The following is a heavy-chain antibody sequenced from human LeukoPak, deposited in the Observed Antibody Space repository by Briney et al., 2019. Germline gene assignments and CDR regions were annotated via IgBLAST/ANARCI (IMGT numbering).Heavy chain of an antibody. V-gene: IGHV3-15*01. CDR3: TLEMATMPFDY. CDR2: IKSKTDGGTT. J-gene: IGHJ4*02. D-gene: IGHD5-24*01. CDR1: GFTFSNAW. Sequence: GGSLRLSCAASGFTFSNAWMSWFRQAPGKGLEWVGRIKSKTDGGTTDYAAPVKGRFTISRDDSKNTLYLQMNSLKTEDTAVYYCTLEMATMPFDYWGQGTLITVSS.